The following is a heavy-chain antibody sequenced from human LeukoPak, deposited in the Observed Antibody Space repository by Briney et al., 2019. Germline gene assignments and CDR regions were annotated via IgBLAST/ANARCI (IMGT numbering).Heavy chain of an antibody. D-gene: IGHD2-21*01. CDR2: INPNSGGT. CDR1: GYPFVGYH. Sequence: ASVKVSCKASGYPFVGYHMHWVRQAPGQGLEWMGWINPNSGGTIYAQRFQGRVTVTRDTSISTAYMELISLRADDTAVYYCARSIRPDFDSWGQGTLVTVSS. J-gene: IGHJ4*02. V-gene: IGHV1-2*02. CDR3: ARSIRPDFDS.